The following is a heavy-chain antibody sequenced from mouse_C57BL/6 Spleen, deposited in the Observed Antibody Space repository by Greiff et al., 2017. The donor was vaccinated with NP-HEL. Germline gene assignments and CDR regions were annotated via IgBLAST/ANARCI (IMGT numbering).Heavy chain of an antibody. V-gene: IGHV1-50*01. Sequence: QVHVKQPGAELVKPGASVKLSCKASGYTFTSYWMQWVKQRPGQGLEWIGEIDPSDSYTNYNQKFKGKATLTVDTSSSTAYMQLSSLTSEDSAVYYCARRDGNYEYFDVWGTGTTVTVSS. CDR3: ARRDGNYEYFDV. D-gene: IGHD2-1*01. CDR1: GYTFTSYW. CDR2: IDPSDSYT. J-gene: IGHJ1*03.